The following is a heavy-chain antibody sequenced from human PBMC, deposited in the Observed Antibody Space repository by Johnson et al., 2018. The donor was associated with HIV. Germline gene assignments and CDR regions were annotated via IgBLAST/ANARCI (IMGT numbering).Heavy chain of an antibody. CDR3: ARGALGDWVDAFDI. CDR2: ISYDGSNK. V-gene: IGHV3-30-3*01. D-gene: IGHD3-16*01. CDR1: GFTFSSYG. J-gene: IGHJ3*02. Sequence: QVHLVESGGGVVQPGRSLRLSCAASGFTFSSYGMHWVRQAPAKGLEWVAVISYDGSNKYYADSVKGRFTISRDNSKNTLYLQMNSLRAEDTAVFYCARGALGDWVDAFDIWGQGTMVTVSS.